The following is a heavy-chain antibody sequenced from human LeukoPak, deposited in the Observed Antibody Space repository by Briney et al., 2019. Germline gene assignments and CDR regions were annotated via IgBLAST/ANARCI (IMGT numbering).Heavy chain of an antibody. V-gene: IGHV3-7*01. CDR1: GFTFSSYW. CDR3: ARDGYSSSWYGYYYYDMDV. CDR2: IKQDGSEK. Sequence: RTGGSLRLSCAASGFTFSSYWMSWVRQAPGKGLEWVANIKQDGSEKYYVDSVKGRFTISRDNAKNSLYLQMNSLRAEDTAVYYCARDGYSSSWYGYYYYDMDVWGQGTTVTVSS. D-gene: IGHD6-13*01. J-gene: IGHJ6*02.